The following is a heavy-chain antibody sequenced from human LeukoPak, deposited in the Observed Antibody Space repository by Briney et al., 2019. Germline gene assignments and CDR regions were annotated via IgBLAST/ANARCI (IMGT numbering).Heavy chain of an antibody. Sequence: SETLSLTCAVYGGSFSSYYWGWIRQPPGKGLEWIGSIYYSGSTYYNPSLKSRVTISVDTSKNQFSLKLSSVTAADTAVYYCARDRGGGSYDYWGQGTLVTVSS. D-gene: IGHD1-26*01. CDR3: ARDRGGGSYDY. J-gene: IGHJ4*02. CDR2: IYYSGST. V-gene: IGHV4-39*07. CDR1: GGSFSSYY.